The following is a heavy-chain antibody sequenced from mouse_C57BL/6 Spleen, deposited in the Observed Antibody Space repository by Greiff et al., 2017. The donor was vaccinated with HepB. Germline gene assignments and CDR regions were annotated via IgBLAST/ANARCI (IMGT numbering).Heavy chain of an antibody. CDR1: GYSITSGYD. J-gene: IGHJ2*01. CDR3: ARGPSTFFDY. CDR2: ISYSGST. V-gene: IGHV3-1*01. D-gene: IGHD4-1*02. Sequence: EVKLVESGPGMVKPSQSLSLTCTVTGYSITSGYDWHWIRHFPGNKLEWMGYISYSGSTNYNPSLKSRISITHDTSKNHFFLKLNSVTTEDTATYYCARGPSTFFDYWGQGTTLTVSS.